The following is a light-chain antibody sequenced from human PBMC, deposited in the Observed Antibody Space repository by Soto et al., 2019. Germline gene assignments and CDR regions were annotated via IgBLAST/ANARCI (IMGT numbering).Light chain of an antibody. CDR3: QQYHTAPSWT. CDR2: WAS. CDR1: QSVLYSSNNKNY. V-gene: IGKV4-1*01. Sequence: DIVMTQSPDSLAVSLGERATINCKSSQSVLYSSNNKNYLAWYQQKPGQPPKLLIYWASTRESGVPDRFSGSGSETDFTLTISNLQAEDVAVYYCQQYHTAPSWTFGQGTKVEIK. J-gene: IGKJ1*01.